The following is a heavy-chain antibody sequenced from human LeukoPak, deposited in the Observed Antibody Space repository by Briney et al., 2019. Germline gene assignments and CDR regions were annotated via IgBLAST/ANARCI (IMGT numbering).Heavy chain of an antibody. CDR2: IYSGGSS. J-gene: IGHJ4*02. CDR3: ARGGDPVYFDD. CDR1: GLTFSSYA. V-gene: IGHV3-66*01. Sequence: GGSLRLSCAASGLTFSSYAMSWVRQAPGKGLEWVSVIYSGGSSYYADSVKGRFTISRDKSKNTVFLQMNSLRAEDMAVYYCARGGDPVYFDDWGQGTLVTVSS. D-gene: IGHD3-10*01.